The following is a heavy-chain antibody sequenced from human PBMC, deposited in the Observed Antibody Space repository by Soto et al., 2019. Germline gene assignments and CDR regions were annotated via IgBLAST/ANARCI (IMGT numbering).Heavy chain of an antibody. CDR3: AREPSSYYDFWSGTTRGGMDV. J-gene: IGHJ6*02. CDR2: INPNSGGT. Sequence: ASVKVSCKASGYTFTGYYMHWVRQAPGQGLEWMGWINPNSGGTNYAQKFQGWVTMTRDTSISTAYMELSRLRSDDTAVYYCAREPSSYYDFWSGTTRGGMDVWGQGTTVTVSS. V-gene: IGHV1-2*04. D-gene: IGHD3-3*01. CDR1: GYTFTGYY.